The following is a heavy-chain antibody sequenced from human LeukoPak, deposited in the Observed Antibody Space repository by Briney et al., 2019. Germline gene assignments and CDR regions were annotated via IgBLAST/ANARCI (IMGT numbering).Heavy chain of an antibody. CDR3: ARGYNYGYDY. Sequence: GGSLRLSCAASGFTVSRNYMNWVRRAPGKGLEWVSLIYSGGGTYYADSVKGRFTISRDNSKNTLYLQMNSLRAEDTAVYYCARGYNYGYDYWGQGTLVTVSS. J-gene: IGHJ4*02. V-gene: IGHV3-66*01. CDR2: IYSGGGT. D-gene: IGHD5-18*01. CDR1: GFTVSRNY.